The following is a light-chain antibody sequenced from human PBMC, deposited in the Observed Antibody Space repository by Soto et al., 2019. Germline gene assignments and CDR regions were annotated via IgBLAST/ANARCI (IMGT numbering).Light chain of an antibody. CDR1: QGIGNS. Sequence: AIRMTQSPSSFSASTGDNVTITCRASQGIGNSLAWYQQKPGKAPNLLIYDASTLQSGVPARFSGSGSGSDFTLTITSLQSEDFATYYGQYYYNYPLTFGGGTKVEIK. V-gene: IGKV1-8*01. J-gene: IGKJ4*01. CDR2: DAS. CDR3: QYYYNYPLT.